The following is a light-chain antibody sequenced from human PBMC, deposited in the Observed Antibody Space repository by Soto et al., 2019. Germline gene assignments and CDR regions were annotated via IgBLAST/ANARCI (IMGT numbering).Light chain of an antibody. J-gene: IGLJ2*01. CDR2: DII. Sequence: QSALTQPASVSGSPGQSITISCIGTSSDVGAFTSVSWYQQHPGKAPKLIIYDIIHRPSGVSDRFSGSKSVNTASLTISGLQPEDEATYHCSSYSRSTTLVVFGGGTKVTVL. CDR1: SSDVGAFTS. CDR3: SSYSRSTTLVV. V-gene: IGLV2-14*03.